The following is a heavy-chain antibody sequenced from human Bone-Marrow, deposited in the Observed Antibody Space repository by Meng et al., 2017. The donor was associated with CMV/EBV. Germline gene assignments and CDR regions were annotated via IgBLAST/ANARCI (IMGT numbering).Heavy chain of an antibody. CDR1: GGSVISGDYY. CDR2: IYYSGST. Sequence: SGTGMEKPFHTPSLPFIVSGGSVISGDYYWSWTRQPPGKGLGWIGYIYYSGSTYYNPSLKSRVTISVDTSKNQFSLKLSSVTAADTAVYYCARWAYYYDSSGLDYWGQGTLVTVSS. V-gene: IGHV4-30-4*08. CDR3: ARWAYYYDSSGLDY. D-gene: IGHD3-22*01. J-gene: IGHJ4*02.